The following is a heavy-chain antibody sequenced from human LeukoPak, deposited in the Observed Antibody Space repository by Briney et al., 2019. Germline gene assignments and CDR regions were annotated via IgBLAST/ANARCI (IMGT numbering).Heavy chain of an antibody. J-gene: IGHJ4*02. Sequence: PGGSLRLSCAASGFRFSDYYMSWIRQAPGKGLEWISYISGSGDNIYYAGPVQGRFTISRDNSKNSLFLQLSSLTPEDTAVYYCARDGGHYHSENHYDVNYWGQGTLVTVYS. CDR1: GFRFSDYY. D-gene: IGHD3-16*01. V-gene: IGHV3-11*01. CDR3: ARDGGHYHSENHYDVNY. CDR2: ISGSGDNI.